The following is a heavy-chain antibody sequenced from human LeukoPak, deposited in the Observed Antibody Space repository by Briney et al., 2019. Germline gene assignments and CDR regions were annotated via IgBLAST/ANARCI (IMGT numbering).Heavy chain of an antibody. CDR2: IYYSGST. CDR1: GGSISSSSYY. Sequence: PSETLSLTCTVSGGSISSSSYYWGWIRQPPGKGLEWIGSIYYSGSTYYNPTLKSRVTISADTSKNQFSLKLSSVTAADTAVYYCARPSWIDDYGDSGYAVFDYWGQGTLVTVSS. V-gene: IGHV4-39*01. CDR3: ARPSWIDDYGDSGYAVFDY. J-gene: IGHJ4*02. D-gene: IGHD4-17*01.